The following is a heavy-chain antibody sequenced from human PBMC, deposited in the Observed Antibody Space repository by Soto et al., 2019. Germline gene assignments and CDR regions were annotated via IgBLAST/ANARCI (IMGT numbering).Heavy chain of an antibody. V-gene: IGHV5-10-1*01. J-gene: IGHJ4*02. CDR1: GYSFTSYW. CDR3: ARRIFLTEGYCSGGSCYAFDY. Sequence: PGESLKISCKGSGYSFTSYWISWVRQMPGKGLEWMGRIDPSDSYTNYSPSFQGHVTISADKSISTAYLQWSSLKASDTAMYYRARRIFLTEGYCSGGSCYAFDYWGQGTLVTVSS. D-gene: IGHD2-15*01. CDR2: IDPSDSYT.